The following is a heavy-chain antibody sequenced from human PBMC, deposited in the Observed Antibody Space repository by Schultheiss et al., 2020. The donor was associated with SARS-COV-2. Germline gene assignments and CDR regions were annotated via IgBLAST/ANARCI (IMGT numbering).Heavy chain of an antibody. CDR3: TRGYCSSTSCQFHI. V-gene: IGHV4-61*02. CDR1: GGSIRSGSYY. CDR2: IYTSGST. Sequence: SQTLSLTCPVSGGSIRSGSYYWSWIRQPAGKVLEWIGRIYTSGSTNYNPSLKSRVTISVDTSKIQFSLKLNTVTAADAAVYYCTRGYCSSTSCQFHIWGQGKMVTVSS. D-gene: IGHD2-2*01. J-gene: IGHJ3*02.